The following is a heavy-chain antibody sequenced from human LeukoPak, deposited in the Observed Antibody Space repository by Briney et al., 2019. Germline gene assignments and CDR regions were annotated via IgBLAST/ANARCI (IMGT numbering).Heavy chain of an antibody. J-gene: IGHJ4*02. CDR1: GYTFTSYG. CDR2: INPNSGGT. D-gene: IGHD3-10*01. CDR3: ARAMVRGVIDY. Sequence: ASVKVSCKASGYTFTSYGISWVRQAPGQGLEWMGWINPNSGGTNYAQKFQGRVTMTRDTSISTAYMELSRLRSDDTAVYYCARAMVRGVIDYWGQGTLVTVSS. V-gene: IGHV1-2*02.